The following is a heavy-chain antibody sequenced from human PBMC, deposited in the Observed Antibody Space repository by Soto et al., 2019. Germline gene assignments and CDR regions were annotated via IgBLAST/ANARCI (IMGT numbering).Heavy chain of an antibody. CDR2: ISSSSSYI. J-gene: IGHJ3*02. CDR1: GFTFSSYS. D-gene: IGHD5-12*01. V-gene: IGHV3-21*01. CDR3: ARDVGYSGYGHDAFDI. Sequence: EVQLVESGGGLVKPGGSLRLSCAASGFTFSSYSMNWVRQAPGKGLEWVSSISSSSSYIYYADSVKGRFTISRDNAKNSLYLQMNSLRAEDMAVYYCARDVGYSGYGHDAFDIWGQGTMVTVSS.